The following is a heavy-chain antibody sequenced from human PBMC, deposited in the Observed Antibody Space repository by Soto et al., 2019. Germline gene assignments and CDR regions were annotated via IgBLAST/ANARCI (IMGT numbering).Heavy chain of an antibody. Sequence: GGSLRLSCAASGCTFSDYYMDWVRQAPGKGLEGVGRVRNKANSHRTEYAASVKGRFTISRDDSKNSMSLQMNSLKSEDTAVYYCARGHHAFDYWGQGTLVTVSS. J-gene: IGHJ4*02. CDR1: GCTFSDYY. CDR3: ARGHHAFDY. V-gene: IGHV3-72*01. CDR2: VRNKANSHRT.